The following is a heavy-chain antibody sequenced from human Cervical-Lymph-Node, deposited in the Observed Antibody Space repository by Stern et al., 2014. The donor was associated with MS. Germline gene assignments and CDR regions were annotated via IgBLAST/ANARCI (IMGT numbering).Heavy chain of an antibody. Sequence: EVQLVESGGGVVQPGKSLRLSCAASGFTFSDYGMHWVRQAPGKGLEWVSDISGSGGSTYYADSVKGRFTISRDNSKNTLYLQMNSLRAEDTAVYYCAKGLRSSSSYYYYYGMDVWGQGTTVTVSS. J-gene: IGHJ6*02. CDR3: AKGLRSSSSYYYYYGMDV. CDR2: ISGSGGST. V-gene: IGHV3-23*04. CDR1: GFTFSDYG. D-gene: IGHD6-6*01.